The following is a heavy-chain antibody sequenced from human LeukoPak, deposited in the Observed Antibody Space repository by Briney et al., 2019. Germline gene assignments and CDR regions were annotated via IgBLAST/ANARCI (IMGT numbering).Heavy chain of an antibody. Sequence: SETLSLTCSIPIDSITNYYWSWIRQPPGKGLEWIGFIYHSGNTNKNPSLTTRVTMSVDTSKTQITLRLSSVTAADTAVYYCAREEGIAAAGALEYWGQGILVTVSS. D-gene: IGHD6-13*01. J-gene: IGHJ4*02. CDR1: IDSITNYY. V-gene: IGHV4-59*01. CDR2: IYHSGNT. CDR3: AREEGIAAAGALEY.